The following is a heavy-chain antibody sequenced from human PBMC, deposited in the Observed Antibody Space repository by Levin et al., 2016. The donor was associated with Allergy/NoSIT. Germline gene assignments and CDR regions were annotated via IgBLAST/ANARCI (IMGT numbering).Heavy chain of an antibody. CDR1: GGTFSSYA. CDR2: IIPIFGPA. V-gene: IGHV1-69*13. D-gene: IGHD3-16*02. CDR3: ARDRHDYIWGRYRWRLSNYYYYGMDV. Sequence: SVKVSCKASGGTFSSYAVSWVRQAPGQGLEWMGGIIPIFGPANYAQKFQGRVTITADESTSTAYMQLSSLRSEDTAVYFCARDRHDYIWGRYRWRLSNYYYYGMDVWGQGTTVTVSS. J-gene: IGHJ6*02.